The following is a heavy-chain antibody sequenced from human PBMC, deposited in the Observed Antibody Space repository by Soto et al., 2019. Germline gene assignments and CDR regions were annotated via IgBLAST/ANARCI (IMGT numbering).Heavy chain of an antibody. V-gene: IGHV4-39*01. CDR3: ARSPGGGWYRDDAFDI. D-gene: IGHD6-19*01. Sequence: PSETLSLTCTVSGGSISSSSYYWGWIRQPPGKGLELIGSIYYSGSTYYNPSLKSRVTISVDTSKNQFSLKLSSVTAADTAVYYGARSPGGGWYRDDAFDIWGQGTMVTVS. J-gene: IGHJ3*02. CDR2: IYYSGST. CDR1: GGSISSSSYY.